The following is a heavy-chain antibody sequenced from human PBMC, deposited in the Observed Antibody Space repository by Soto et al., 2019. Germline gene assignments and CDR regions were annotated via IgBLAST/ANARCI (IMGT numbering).Heavy chain of an antibody. J-gene: IGHJ6*02. D-gene: IGHD2-15*01. Sequence: RGSLLLACASSVFTVSINYVSWVRQGPGKGLEWVSVLYTTGATYYADSVKGRFTISRDNSKNTLYLQMNSLRVEDTAVYYCARDPGGTTEMGYGLDVWGQGTTVTVSS. CDR3: ARDPGGTTEMGYGLDV. CDR1: VFTVSINY. V-gene: IGHV3-53*01. CDR2: LYTTGAT.